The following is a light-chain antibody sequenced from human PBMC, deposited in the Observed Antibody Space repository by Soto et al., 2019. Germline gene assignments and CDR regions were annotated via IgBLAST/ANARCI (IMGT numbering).Light chain of an antibody. J-gene: IGLJ7*01. V-gene: IGLV2-8*01. CDR2: DVI. CDR3: SSYGGSNSFIL. CDR1: SSDVGSYNF. Sequence: QSALTQPPSESGSPGQSVTISCTGTSSDVGSYNFVSWYQHHPGKAPKLILYDVIKRPSGVPDRFSGSKSGNTASLTVSGLQAEDEADYYCSSYGGSNSFILFGGGTQLTVL.